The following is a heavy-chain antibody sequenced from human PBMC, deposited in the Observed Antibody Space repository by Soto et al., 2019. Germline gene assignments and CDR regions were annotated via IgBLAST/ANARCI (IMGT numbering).Heavy chain of an antibody. Sequence: SETLSLTCTVSGGSVSSGSYYWSWIRQPPGKGLEWIGYIYYSGSTNYDPSLKSRVTISVDTSKNQFSLKLSSVTAADTAVYYCAREVQQQLVLGWFDPWGQGALVTVSS. CDR2: IYYSGST. CDR3: AREVQQQLVLGWFDP. V-gene: IGHV4-61*01. J-gene: IGHJ5*02. CDR1: GGSVSSGSYY. D-gene: IGHD6-13*01.